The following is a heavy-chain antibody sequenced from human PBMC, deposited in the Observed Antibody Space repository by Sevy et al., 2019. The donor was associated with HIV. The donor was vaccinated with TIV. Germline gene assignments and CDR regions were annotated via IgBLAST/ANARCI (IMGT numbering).Heavy chain of an antibody. CDR2: ISAYNGNT. CDR1: GYTFTRYG. D-gene: IGHD4-17*01. CDR3: ARVDYGDYVRYYYYYRMDV. V-gene: IGHV1-18*01. J-gene: IGHJ6*02. Sequence: ASVKVSCKASGYTFTRYGISWVRQAPGQGLEWMGWISAYNGNTNYAQKLQGRVTMTTDTSTSTAYMELRSLRSDDTAVYYCARVDYGDYVRYYYYYRMDVWGQGTTVTVSS.